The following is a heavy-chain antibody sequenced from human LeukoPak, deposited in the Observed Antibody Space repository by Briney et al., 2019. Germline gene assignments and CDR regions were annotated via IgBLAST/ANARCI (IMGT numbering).Heavy chain of an antibody. CDR1: GGSFSGYY. J-gene: IGHJ6*03. CDR2: INDIGNT. Sequence: SETLSLTCAVYGGSFSGYYWSWIRQPPGKGLEWIGEINDIGNTNYDPSLRSRVTISVDTSKNQFSLSLTSATAADTAVYFCARLGSVGYYNYQYMDIWGNGTTVAVSS. CDR3: ARLGSVGYYNYQYMDI. V-gene: IGHV4-34*01. D-gene: IGHD3-10*01.